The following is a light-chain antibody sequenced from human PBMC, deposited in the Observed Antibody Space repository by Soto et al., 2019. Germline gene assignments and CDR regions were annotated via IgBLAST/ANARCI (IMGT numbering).Light chain of an antibody. Sequence: ENLLTQSPPTLSFSPWEKATLPCRARQSVSSYLAWYQQKPGQAPRLLIYDASNRATGIPARFSGSGSGTDFTLTISSLEPEDFAVYYCQQRSNWPPRVTFGQGTRLEIK. J-gene: IGKJ5*01. CDR3: QQRSNWPPRVT. V-gene: IGKV3-11*01. CDR1: QSVSSY. CDR2: DAS.